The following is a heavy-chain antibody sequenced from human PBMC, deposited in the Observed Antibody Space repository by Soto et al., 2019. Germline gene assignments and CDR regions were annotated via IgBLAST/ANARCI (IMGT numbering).Heavy chain of an antibody. CDR3: ARRRLGVDTAMEFDY. CDR2: INPNSGGT. V-gene: IGHV1-2*04. CDR1: GYTFTGYY. J-gene: IGHJ4*02. D-gene: IGHD5-18*01. Sequence: QVQLVQSGAEVQKPGASVKVSCKASGYTFTGYYMHWVRQAPGQGLEWMGWINPNSGGTNYAQKFQGWVTMTMDTSISTAYMELSRLRSDDTAVYYCARRRLGVDTAMEFDYWGQGTLVTVSS.